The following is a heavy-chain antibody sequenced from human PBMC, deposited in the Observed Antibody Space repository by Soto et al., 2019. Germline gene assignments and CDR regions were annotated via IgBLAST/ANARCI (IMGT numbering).Heavy chain of an antibody. D-gene: IGHD3-9*01. J-gene: IGHJ4*02. CDR3: HREREAHSILTGPKGFDY. CDR2: INPSGGST. Sequence: QVQLVQSGAEVKKPGASVKVSCKASGYTFTSYYMHWVRQAPGQGLEWMGIINPSGGSTSYAQKFQGKVTMTRETAARTGYRGRGSLRAEAPAVYYCHREREAHSILTGPKGFDYWGQGALVTVSS. CDR1: GYTFTSYY. V-gene: IGHV1-46*03.